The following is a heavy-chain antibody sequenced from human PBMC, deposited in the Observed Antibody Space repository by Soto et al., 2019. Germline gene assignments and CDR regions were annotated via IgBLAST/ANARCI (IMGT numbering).Heavy chain of an antibody. CDR3: ARGHYGDYHSYWYFDF. CDR1: GSTFSGYT. D-gene: IGHD4-17*01. CDR2: ITPILGVV. J-gene: IGHJ2*01. V-gene: IGHV1-69*02. Sequence: QVQLAQSGAEVRKPGSSVNVSCKTSGSTFSGYTVNWVRQAPGQGLEWMGRITPILGVVNYAQKLQGRVTITADRSTTTVYMKMSSLRSEDTAVYFCARGHYGDYHSYWYFDFWGRGTLVSVTS.